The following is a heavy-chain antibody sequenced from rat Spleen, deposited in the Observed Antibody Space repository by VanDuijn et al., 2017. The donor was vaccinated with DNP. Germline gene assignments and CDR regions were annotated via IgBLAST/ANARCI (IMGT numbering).Heavy chain of an antibody. V-gene: IGHV5-22*01. D-gene: IGHD1-12*01. Sequence: EVQLVESGGGLVQPGRSLKLSCAASGFTFSDYYMAWVRQAPKKGLEWVASISYEGISTYYGDSVKGRFTISRDNAKSTLYLQMNSLRSEDTATYYCARHEIYYYDPYYFDYWGQGVMVTVSS. CDR3: ARHEIYYYDPYYFDY. CDR1: GFTFSDYY. J-gene: IGHJ2*01. CDR2: ISYEGIST.